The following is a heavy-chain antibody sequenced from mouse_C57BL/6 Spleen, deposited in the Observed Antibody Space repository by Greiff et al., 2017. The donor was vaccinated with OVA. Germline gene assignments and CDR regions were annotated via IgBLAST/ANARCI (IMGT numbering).Heavy chain of an antibody. CDR1: GYTFTSYW. V-gene: IGHV1-61*01. CDR3: ATRAISVSDY. J-gene: IGHJ2*01. D-gene: IGHD6-2*01. Sequence: VQLQQPGAELVRPGSSVKLSCKASGYTFTSYWMDWVKQRPGQGLEWIGNIYPSDSETHYNQKFKDKATLTVDKSSSPAYMQLSSLHSEDSDVYSCATRAISVSDYWGQGTTLTVSS. CDR2: IYPSDSET.